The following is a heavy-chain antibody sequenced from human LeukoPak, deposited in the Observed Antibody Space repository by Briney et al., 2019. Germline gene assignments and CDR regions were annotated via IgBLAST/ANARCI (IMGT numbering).Heavy chain of an antibody. Sequence: GGSLRLSCAASGFTFDDYAMHWVRQAPGKGLEWVSGISWNSGSIGYADSVKGRFTISRDNAKNSLYLQMNSLRAEDTAVYYCARTYWGSISCFDYWGQGTLVTVSS. CDR1: GFTFDDYA. CDR3: ARTYWGSISCFDY. CDR2: ISWNSGSI. D-gene: IGHD2-2*01. V-gene: IGHV3-9*01. J-gene: IGHJ4*02.